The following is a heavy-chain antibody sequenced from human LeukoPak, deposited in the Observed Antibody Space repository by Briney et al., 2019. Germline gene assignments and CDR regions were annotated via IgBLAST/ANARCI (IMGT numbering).Heavy chain of an antibody. CDR1: GYTFTSYG. D-gene: IGHD3-3*01. CDR3: ARGPYDFWSGYYTHPSGY. CDR2: INAGNGNT. Sequence: APVKVSCKASGYTFTSYGISWVRQAPGQRLEWMGWINAGNGNTKYSQKFQGRVTITRDTSASTAYMELSSLRSEDTAVYYCARGPYDFWSGYYTHPSGYWGQGTLVTVSS. V-gene: IGHV1-3*01. J-gene: IGHJ4*02.